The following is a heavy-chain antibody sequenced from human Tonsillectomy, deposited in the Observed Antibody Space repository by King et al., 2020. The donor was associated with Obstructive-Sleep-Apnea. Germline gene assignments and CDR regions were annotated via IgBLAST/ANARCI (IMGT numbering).Heavy chain of an antibody. D-gene: IGHD3-22*01. CDR1: GFTFGDYA. J-gene: IGHJ4*02. CDR2: IRCKAYGGTT. Sequence: VQLVESGGGLVQPGRSLRLSCTASGFTFGDYAMSWFRQAPGKGLEWVGFIRCKAYGGTTEYAASVKGRFTISRDDSKSIAYLQMNSLKTEDTAVYYCTRSWRYYDSSGYLYYFDYWGQGTLVTVSS. V-gene: IGHV3-49*03. CDR3: TRSWRYYDSSGYLYYFDY.